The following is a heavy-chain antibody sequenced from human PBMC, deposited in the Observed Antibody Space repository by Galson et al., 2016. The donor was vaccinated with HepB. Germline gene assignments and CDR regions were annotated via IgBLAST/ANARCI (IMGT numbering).Heavy chain of an antibody. CDR1: GFSFSPYA. D-gene: IGHD2-8*02. Sequence: SLRLSCAVSGFSFSPYAMNWVRQAPGRGLEWISYIRGVTSAIQYADSVKGRFSISRDNARNSLYLQMNSLSADDTAVYYCVRDHYWAFDYWGQGILVTVSS. CDR3: VRDHYWAFDY. CDR2: IRGVTSAI. V-gene: IGHV3-48*01. J-gene: IGHJ4*02.